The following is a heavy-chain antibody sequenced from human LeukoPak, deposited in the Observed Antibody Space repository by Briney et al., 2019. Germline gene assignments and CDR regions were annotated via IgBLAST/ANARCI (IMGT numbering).Heavy chain of an antibody. CDR3: ARAGGITMVRGVRGGDYYYYYMDV. D-gene: IGHD3-10*01. CDR1: GFTFSDYY. CDR2: ISSSGSTI. Sequence: PGGSLRLSCAASGFTFSDYYMSWIRQAPGKGLEWVSYISSSGSTIYYADTVKGRFTISRDNAKNSLYLQMNSLRAEDTAVYYCARAGGITMVRGVRGGDYYYYYMDVWGKGTTVTISS. J-gene: IGHJ6*03. V-gene: IGHV3-11*04.